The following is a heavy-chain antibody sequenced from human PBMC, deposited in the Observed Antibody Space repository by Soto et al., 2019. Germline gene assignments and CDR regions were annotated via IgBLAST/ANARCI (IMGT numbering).Heavy chain of an antibody. Sequence: EVQLVESGGGLVKPGGSLRLSCAASGFTFSSYSMNWVRQAPGKGLEWVSSISSSSSYIYYADSVKGRFTISRDNAKNLLFLQKKRLEGEDTAVYYCAREKGYFFLEGYFDYWGQGTLVTVSS. J-gene: IGHJ4*02. D-gene: IGHD3-3*01. CDR2: ISSSSSYI. CDR3: AREKGYFFLEGYFDY. V-gene: IGHV3-21*01. CDR1: GFTFSSYS.